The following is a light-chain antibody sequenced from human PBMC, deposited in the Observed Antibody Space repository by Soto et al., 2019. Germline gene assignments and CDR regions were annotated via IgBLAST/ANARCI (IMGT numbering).Light chain of an antibody. V-gene: IGKV2-30*01. CDR1: QSLVYSDGNTY. J-gene: IGKJ1*01. CDR3: MQGTHWPSS. Sequence: DVVMTQSPLSQPVTLGQPASISCRSSQSLVYSDGNTYLHSFQQRPGQSPRRLIYKVSNRDSGVPDRFSWSGSGTDFTQKISMVEAEDVGIYYCMQGTHWPSSFVQGTQVEFK. CDR2: KVS.